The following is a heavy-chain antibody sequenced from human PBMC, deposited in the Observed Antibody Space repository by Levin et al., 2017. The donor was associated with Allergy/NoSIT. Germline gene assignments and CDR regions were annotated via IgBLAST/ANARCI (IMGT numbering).Heavy chain of an antibody. V-gene: IGHV1-2*02. CDR3: ARGYSNGWYDVLDI. CDR1: GYTLTDYY. CDR2: INPASGGT. Sequence: ASVKVSCKTFGYTLTDYYMYWVRQAPGQGLEWMGWINPASGGTNYPQKFQGRVTMTRDTSIRPAYMDLTSLTSDDTAVYYCARGYSNGWYDVLDIWGQGTMVTVSS. J-gene: IGHJ3*02. D-gene: IGHD6-19*01.